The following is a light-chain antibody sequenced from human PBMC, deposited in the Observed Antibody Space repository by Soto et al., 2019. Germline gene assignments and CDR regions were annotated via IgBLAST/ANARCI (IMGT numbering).Light chain of an antibody. CDR1: QSIGSW. CDR3: PHYNGYRWT. CDR2: KAS. V-gene: IGKV1-5*03. J-gene: IGKJ1*01. Sequence: IQLTQSPSSLSASVGDRVTITCRASQSIGSWLAWYPQKPGKAPKLLIYKASSLESGVPSRFSGSGAGTECTLTISSLRHDDFETDYCPHYNGYRWTFGQGTKVDIK.